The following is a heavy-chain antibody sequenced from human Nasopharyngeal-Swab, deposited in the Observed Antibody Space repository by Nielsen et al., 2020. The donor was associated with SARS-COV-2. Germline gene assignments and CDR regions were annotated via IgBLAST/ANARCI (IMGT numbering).Heavy chain of an antibody. CDR2: INDYEDRL. V-gene: IGHV3-64*04. J-gene: IGHJ5*02. D-gene: IGHD2-15*01. CDR3: ARASKFFLGYCSGGSCYKNWFDP. Sequence: VRQAPGKGLEYVSTINDYEDRLYYADSVKGRFTISRDNSKNTLYLQMNSLRAEDTAVYYCARASKFFLGYCSGGSCYKNWFDPWGQGTLVTVSS.